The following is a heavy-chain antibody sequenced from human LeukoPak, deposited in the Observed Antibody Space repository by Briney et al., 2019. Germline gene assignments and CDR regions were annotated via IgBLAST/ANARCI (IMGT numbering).Heavy chain of an antibody. Sequence: PSETLSLTCAVSGVSISSYYWSWIRQPPGKGLEWIGYIHYSGSTNYNPSLKSRVTISVDTSKNQFSLKLSSVTAADTAVYYCTRGAGWLIDYWGQGILVTVSS. J-gene: IGHJ4*02. D-gene: IGHD3-16*01. CDR1: GVSISSYY. CDR2: IHYSGST. V-gene: IGHV4-59*01. CDR3: TRGAGWLIDY.